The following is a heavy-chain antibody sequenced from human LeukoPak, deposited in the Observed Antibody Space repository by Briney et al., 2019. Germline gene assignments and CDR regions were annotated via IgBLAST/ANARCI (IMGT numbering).Heavy chain of an antibody. Sequence: GASVKVSCKASGYTFTGYYMHWVRQAPGQGLEWMGWINPNSGGTNYAQKFQGRVTMTRDTSISTAYMELSRLRSDDTAVYYCASNKAPPSLYSGSAHDAFDIWGQGTMVTVSS. CDR2: INPNSGGT. J-gene: IGHJ3*02. CDR3: ASNKAPPSLYSGSAHDAFDI. V-gene: IGHV1-2*02. CDR1: GYTFTGYY. D-gene: IGHD1-26*01.